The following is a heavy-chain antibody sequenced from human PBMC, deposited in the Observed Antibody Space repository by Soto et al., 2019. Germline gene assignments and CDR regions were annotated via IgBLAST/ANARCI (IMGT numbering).Heavy chain of an antibody. CDR3: ARVAPFDIVVVPAAKGADYYYYYYMDV. CDR2: IYYSGST. V-gene: IGHV4-59*01. Sequence: SETLSLTCTVSGGSISSYYWSWIRQPPGKGLEWIGYIYYSGSTNYNPSLKSRVTISVDTSKNQFSLKLSSVTAADTAVYYCARVAPFDIVVVPAAKGADYYYYYYMDVWGKGTTVTVSS. J-gene: IGHJ6*03. CDR1: GGSISSYY. D-gene: IGHD2-2*01.